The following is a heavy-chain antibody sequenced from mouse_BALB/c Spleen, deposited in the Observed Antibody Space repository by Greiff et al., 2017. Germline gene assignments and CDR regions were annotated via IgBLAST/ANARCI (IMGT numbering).Heavy chain of an antibody. Sequence: QVQLKQSGPGLVAPSQSLSITCTVSGFSLTGYGVNWVRQTPGKGLEWLGMIWGDGSTDYNSALKSRLSISKDNSKSQVFLKMNSLQTDDTARYYCARDRDENAMDYWGQGTSVTVSS. V-gene: IGHV2-6-7*01. CDR3: ARDRDENAMDY. CDR1: GFSLTGYG. J-gene: IGHJ4*01. CDR2: IWGDGST.